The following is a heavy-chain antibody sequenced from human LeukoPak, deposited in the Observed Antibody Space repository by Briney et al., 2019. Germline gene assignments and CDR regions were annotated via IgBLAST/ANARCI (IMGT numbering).Heavy chain of an antibody. Sequence: SETLSLTCTVSGGSISSSRYYWGWIRQPPGKGLDWIGSISYSGSTYYNSSLKSRLTISVDTSKNQFSLKLSSVTAADTAVYYCARYPYYGDTPGFDYWGQGTLVTVSS. CDR2: ISYSGST. D-gene: IGHD4-17*01. J-gene: IGHJ4*02. V-gene: IGHV4-39*01. CDR1: GGSISSSRYY. CDR3: ARYPYYGDTPGFDY.